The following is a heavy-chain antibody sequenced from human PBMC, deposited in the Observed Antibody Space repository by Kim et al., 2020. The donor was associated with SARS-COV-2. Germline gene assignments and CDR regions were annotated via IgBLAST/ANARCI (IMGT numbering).Heavy chain of an antibody. J-gene: IGHJ3*02. Sequence: DAVKGRFTISRDNSKNTLYLQMNSLRAEDTAVYYCAKDKVIVVLPDAFDIWGQGTMVTVSS. CDR3: AKDKVIVVLPDAFDI. D-gene: IGHD2-2*01. V-gene: IGHV3-23*01.